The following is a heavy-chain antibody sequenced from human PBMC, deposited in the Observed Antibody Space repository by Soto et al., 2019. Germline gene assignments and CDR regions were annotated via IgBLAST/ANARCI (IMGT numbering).Heavy chain of an antibody. CDR3: ARDKATSTTVTTFVNYYGLDV. V-gene: IGHV1-69*05. J-gene: IGHJ6*02. CDR1: GGAFSSYA. D-gene: IGHD4-4*01. Sequence: SVKVSCKASGGAFSSYAISWVAQAPGQGLEWMGGIIPIFGPANYAQKFQGGVTMTTDRSTSTAYMELRSLRSDDTAVYYCARDKATSTTVTTFVNYYGLDVWGQGTTVTVS. CDR2: IIPIFGPA.